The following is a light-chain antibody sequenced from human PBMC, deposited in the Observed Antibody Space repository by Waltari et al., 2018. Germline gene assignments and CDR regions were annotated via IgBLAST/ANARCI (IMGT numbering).Light chain of an antibody. V-gene: IGKV1-5*03. J-gene: IGKJ4*01. CDR3: QQYNSYSLLS. Sequence: DIQMTQSPSSLSASVGDRFTITCRASQSISNWLAWYQQKPGKAPKLLNYKASTLESGVPSRFSGRGSGTEFTLSISSLQPDDFATYYCQQYNSYSLLSFGGGTKVEIK. CDR2: KAS. CDR1: QSISNW.